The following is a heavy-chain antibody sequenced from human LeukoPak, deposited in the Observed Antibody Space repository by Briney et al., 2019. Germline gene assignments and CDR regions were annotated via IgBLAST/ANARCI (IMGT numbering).Heavy chain of an antibody. CDR3: ARVGQDSRTYYDFWSGYPTLDY. J-gene: IGHJ4*02. CDR1: GYTLTRHG. V-gene: IGHV1-18*01. Sequence: AAVTVSLKASGYTLTRHGSSWVRQAPGRGVAGVGWINAYKGYTNYAQKLQGRVTMTTDTSTSTAYMELRSLRSDDTAVYYCARVGQDSRTYYDFWSGYPTLDYWGQGTLVTVSS. CDR2: INAYKGYT. D-gene: IGHD3-3*01.